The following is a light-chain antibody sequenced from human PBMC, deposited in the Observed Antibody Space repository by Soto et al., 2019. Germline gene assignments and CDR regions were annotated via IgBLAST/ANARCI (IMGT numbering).Light chain of an antibody. CDR1: SSDVGGYNY. J-gene: IGLJ1*01. CDR2: EVS. V-gene: IGLV2-14*01. CDR3: SSYTSSSIDYV. Sequence: QSALTQPASVSGSPGQSITISCTGTSSDVGGYNYVSWYQQHPGKAPKPMIYEVSNRPSGVSNRFSGSKSGITASLTISGLQAEDEADYYCSSYTSSSIDYVFGTGTKLTVL.